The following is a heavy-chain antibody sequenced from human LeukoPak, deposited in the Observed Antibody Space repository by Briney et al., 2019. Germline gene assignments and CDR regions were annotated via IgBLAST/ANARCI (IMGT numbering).Heavy chain of an antibody. CDR2: ISSSSSYI. V-gene: IGHV3-21*01. CDR1: GFTFSRYS. D-gene: IGHD3-3*01. J-gene: IGHJ4*02. CDR3: ARDGQDFWSGSVPDY. Sequence: GGSLRLSCAASGFTFSRYSMNWVRQAPGKGLEWVSSISSSSSYIYYADSVKGRFTISRDNAKNSLYLQMNSLRAEDTAVYYCARDGQDFWSGSVPDYWGQGTLVTVSS.